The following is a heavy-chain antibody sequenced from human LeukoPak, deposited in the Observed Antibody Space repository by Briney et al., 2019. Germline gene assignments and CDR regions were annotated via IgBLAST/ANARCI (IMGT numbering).Heavy chain of an antibody. CDR1: GFTFSGSA. D-gene: IGHD5-24*01. Sequence: GGSLKLSCAASGFTFSGSAMHWVRQASGKGLEWVGRIRSKANSYATAYAASVKGRFTISRDDSKNTAYLQMNSLKTEDTAVYYCTRFPEMATVRRDYWGQGTLVTVSS. CDR3: TRFPEMATVRRDY. J-gene: IGHJ4*02. V-gene: IGHV3-73*01. CDR2: IRSKANSYAT.